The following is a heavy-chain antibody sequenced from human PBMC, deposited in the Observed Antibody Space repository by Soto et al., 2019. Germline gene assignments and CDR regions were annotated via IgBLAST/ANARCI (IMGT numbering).Heavy chain of an antibody. CDR2: ISSSSSYI. D-gene: IGHD2-2*01. Sequence: EVPLVESGGGLVKPGGSLRLSCAASGFTFSSYSMNWVRQAPGKGLEWVSSISSSSSYIYYADSVKGRFTISRDNAKNSLYLQMNSLRAEDTAVYYCARDVVVVPAAIHWFDPWGQGTLVTVSS. J-gene: IGHJ5*02. CDR3: ARDVVVVPAAIHWFDP. CDR1: GFTFSSYS. V-gene: IGHV3-21*01.